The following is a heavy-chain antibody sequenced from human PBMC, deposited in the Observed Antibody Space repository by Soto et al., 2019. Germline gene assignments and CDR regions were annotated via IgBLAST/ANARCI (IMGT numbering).Heavy chain of an antibody. CDR1: GFTFSRYS. V-gene: IGHV3-21*01. D-gene: IGHD4-17*01. Sequence: PGGSLRLSCAASGFTFSRYSMKWVRQAPGKGLEWVSSISSFSSYIYYADSVKGRFTISRDNAKNSLYLQINSLRAEDTAVYYCATHCYGDCPHEVDYWGQGTLVTVSS. CDR3: ATHCYGDCPHEVDY. CDR2: ISSFSSYI. J-gene: IGHJ4*02.